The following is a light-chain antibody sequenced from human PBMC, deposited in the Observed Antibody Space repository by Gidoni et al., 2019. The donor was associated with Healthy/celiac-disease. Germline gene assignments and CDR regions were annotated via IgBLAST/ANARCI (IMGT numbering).Light chain of an antibody. CDR2: AAS. J-gene: IGKJ1*01. Sequence: DIQITQSPSSLSASVGDRVTITCRASQSISSYLEWYQQKPGKAPKRLIYAASSLQSWVPSRCSGSGSWADFSLTISSLQPEDFATYYCQQSYSTRWTFGQGTKVEIK. CDR1: QSISSY. CDR3: QQSYSTRWT. V-gene: IGKV1-39*01.